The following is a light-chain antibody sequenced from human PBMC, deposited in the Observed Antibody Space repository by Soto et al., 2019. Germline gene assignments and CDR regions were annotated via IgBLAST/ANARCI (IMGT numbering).Light chain of an antibody. J-gene: IGLJ3*02. V-gene: IGLV1-44*01. Sequence: QSVLTQPPSASGTPDQRGFISCSGGSSNIGSHAVDWYQQLPGTAPKLLIYSNDQRPSGVPDRFSGSKSGTSASLAISGLQAEDEAEYFCATWDDSPSGVVFGGGTKLTVL. CDR2: SND. CDR3: ATWDDSPSGVV. CDR1: SSNIGSHA.